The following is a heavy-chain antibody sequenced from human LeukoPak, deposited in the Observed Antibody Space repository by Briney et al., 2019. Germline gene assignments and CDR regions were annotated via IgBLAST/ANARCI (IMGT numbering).Heavy chain of an antibody. CDR2: VWYDGSNK. CDR1: GFTVGSDG. Sequence: GGSLRLSCAASGFTVGSDGMHWVRPGPGKGLEWVSVVWYDGSNKSYADSVKGRFTISRDNSKNTLYLQMNSLRAEDTAVYYCAREGGYYYDSSGIPLNYWGQGTLVTVSS. V-gene: IGHV3-33*01. J-gene: IGHJ4*02. D-gene: IGHD3-22*01. CDR3: AREGGYYYDSSGIPLNY.